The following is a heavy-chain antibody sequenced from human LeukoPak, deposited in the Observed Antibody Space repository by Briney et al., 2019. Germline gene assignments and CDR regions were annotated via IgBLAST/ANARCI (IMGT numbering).Heavy chain of an antibody. J-gene: IGHJ4*02. D-gene: IGHD3-9*01. Sequence: ASVKVSCKASGYTFTSYGISWVRQAPGQGLEWMGWISAYNGNTNYAQKIQGRVTMTTDTSTSTAYMELRSLRSDDTAVYYCARDLLYFDWLAYWGQGTLVTVSS. CDR2: ISAYNGNT. V-gene: IGHV1-18*01. CDR3: ARDLLYFDWLAY. CDR1: GYTFTSYG.